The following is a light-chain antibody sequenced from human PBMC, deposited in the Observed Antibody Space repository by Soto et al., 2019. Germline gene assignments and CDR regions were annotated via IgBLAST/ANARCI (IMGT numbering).Light chain of an antibody. Sequence: QSALTQPASVSGSPGQSITISCTGTSSDIGGYNFVSWYQHHPGKAPRLMIFCVSDRPSGVSDRFSGSKSGNTASLTISGIQAEAEADYYCSSYISSSTPYVFGTGTKLTVL. CDR3: SSYISSSTPYV. J-gene: IGLJ1*01. CDR2: CVS. CDR1: SSDIGGYNF. V-gene: IGLV2-14*03.